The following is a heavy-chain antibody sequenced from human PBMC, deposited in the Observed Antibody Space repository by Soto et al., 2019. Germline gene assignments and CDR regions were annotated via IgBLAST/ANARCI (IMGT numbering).Heavy chain of an antibody. J-gene: IGHJ4*02. CDR1: GFTFTSSA. CDR2: IVVGSGNT. D-gene: IGHD5-18*01. CDR3: AATVGYSYGLPFDY. V-gene: IGHV1-58*01. Sequence: GASVKVSCKASGFTFTSSAVQWVRQARGQRLEWIGWIVVGSGNTNYAQKLQERVTITRDMSTSTAYMELSSLRSEDTAVYYCAATVGYSYGLPFDYWGQGTLVTVSS.